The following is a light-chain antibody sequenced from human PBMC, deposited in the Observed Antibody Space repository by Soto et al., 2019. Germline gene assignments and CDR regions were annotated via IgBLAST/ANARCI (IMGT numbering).Light chain of an antibody. J-gene: IGKJ1*01. Sequence: AIRMTQSPSSLSASRGDTFTITCRASQDIGSVLAWYQQKPGKVPKLLIFDASILQSGVPSRFSGSGSGTEFTLTISRLEPEDFAVYYCQQCGSSPWTFGQGTKVDIK. CDR1: QDIGSV. CDR3: QQCGSSPWT. CDR2: DAS. V-gene: IGKV1-13*02.